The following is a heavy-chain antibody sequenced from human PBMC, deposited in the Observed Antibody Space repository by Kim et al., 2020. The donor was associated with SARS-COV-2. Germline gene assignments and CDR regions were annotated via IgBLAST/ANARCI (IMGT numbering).Heavy chain of an antibody. J-gene: IGHJ5*02. CDR2: IYYSGST. CDR3: ASSTPGLPRHYDFWSGHTPSFDP. Sequence: SETLSLTCTVSGGSISSGGYYWSWIRQHPGKGLEWIGYIYYSGSTYYNPSLKSRVTISVDTSKNQFSLKLSSVTAADTAVYYCASSTPGLPRHYDFWSGHTPSFDPWDQGTLVTVSS. CDR1: GGSISSGGYY. V-gene: IGHV4-31*03. D-gene: IGHD3-3*01.